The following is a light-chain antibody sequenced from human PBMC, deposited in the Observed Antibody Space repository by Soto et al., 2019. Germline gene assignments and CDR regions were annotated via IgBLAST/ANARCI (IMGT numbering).Light chain of an antibody. J-gene: IGLJ3*02. CDR1: SSDVGGYSC. Sequence: QSALTQPPSASGSPGQSVTISCTGTSSDVGGYSCVSWYQQHPGKAPKLMIYGVTKRPSGVPDRFSGSKSGNTASLTVSGLQAEDEADYYCSSYAGSNNWVFGGGTKVTVL. CDR2: GVT. V-gene: IGLV2-8*01. CDR3: SSYAGSNNWV.